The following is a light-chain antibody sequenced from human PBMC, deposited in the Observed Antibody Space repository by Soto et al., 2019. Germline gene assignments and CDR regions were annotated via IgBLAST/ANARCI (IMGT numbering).Light chain of an antibody. Sequence: QSVPTQPASVSGSPGQSITISCTGTSSDVGGYNYVSWYQKHPGKAPKVMIYDVSNRPSGVSNRFSGSKSGNTASLTISGLQVEDEADYYCSSYTSSTTVIFGGGTKLTVL. CDR3: SSYTSSTTVI. CDR1: SSDVGGYNY. J-gene: IGLJ2*01. V-gene: IGLV2-14*03. CDR2: DVS.